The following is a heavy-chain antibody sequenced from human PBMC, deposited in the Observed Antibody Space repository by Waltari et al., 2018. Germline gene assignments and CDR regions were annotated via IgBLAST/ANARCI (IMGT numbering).Heavy chain of an antibody. CDR2: IHHTGST. V-gene: IGHV4-59*08. CDR3: ARWDASGRYFGD. D-gene: IGHD5-12*01. J-gene: IGHJ4*02. Sequence: HVHLQASGPGLVKPSETVSLTCSVSRGSISSYFCNWIRQPPGKGLEWLGYIHHTGSTNWNPSLESRVTISVDTSKSQFSLRMTFVTAADTAMYYCARWDASGRYFGDWGQGTPVTVSS. CDR1: RGSISSYF.